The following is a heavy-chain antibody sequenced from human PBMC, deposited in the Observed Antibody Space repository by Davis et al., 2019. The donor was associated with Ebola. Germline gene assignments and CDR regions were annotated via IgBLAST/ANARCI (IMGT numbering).Heavy chain of an antibody. Sequence: GGSLRLSCTAPGFTFGDYAVNWVRQAPGKGLEWVGFIRSKAYGGKTAYAASVKGRFTISRDDSRSTAHLQMDSLKTEDTAVYYCNRDLKQPPPSYYYGMDVWGQGTTVTVSS. J-gene: IGHJ6*02. D-gene: IGHD6-13*01. CDR2: IRSKAYGGKT. CDR1: GFTFGDYA. CDR3: NRDLKQPPPSYYYGMDV. V-gene: IGHV3-49*04.